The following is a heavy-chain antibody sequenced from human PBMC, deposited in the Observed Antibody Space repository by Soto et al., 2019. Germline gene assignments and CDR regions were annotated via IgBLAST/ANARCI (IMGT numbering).Heavy chain of an antibody. Sequence: QVQLQQWGAGLLKPSETLSLTCAVYDGSFSGYYWNWIRQPPGKGLEWIGEINHSGSTNYNPSLKIRVTIPGDTSKNQFPGRGSSVTAADTAVYYWAGVGGYSGSGRYFKYWAQGPLVPVPS. V-gene: IGHV4-34*01. D-gene: IGHD6-6*01. CDR3: AGVGGYSGSGRYFKY. CDR1: DGSFSGYY. J-gene: IGHJ4*02. CDR2: INHSGST.